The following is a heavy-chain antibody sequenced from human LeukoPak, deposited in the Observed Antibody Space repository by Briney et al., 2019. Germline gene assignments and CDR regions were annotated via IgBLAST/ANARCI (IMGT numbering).Heavy chain of an antibody. CDR2: IIPIFGTA. Sequence: SVKVSCKASGGTFSSYAISWVRQAPGKGLEWMGGIIPIFGTANYAQKFQGRVTITTDESTSTAYMELSSLRSEDTAVYYCASRRYCSGGSCLTDAFDIWGQGTMVTVSS. J-gene: IGHJ3*02. CDR1: GGTFSSYA. V-gene: IGHV1-69*05. D-gene: IGHD2-15*01. CDR3: ASRRYCSGGSCLTDAFDI.